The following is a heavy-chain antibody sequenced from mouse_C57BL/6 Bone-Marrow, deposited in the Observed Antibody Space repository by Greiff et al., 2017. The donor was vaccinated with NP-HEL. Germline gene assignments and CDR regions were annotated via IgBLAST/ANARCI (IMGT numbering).Heavy chain of an antibody. D-gene: IGHD3-2*02. CDR3: ARRSSGSYYFDY. V-gene: IGHV1-54*01. CDR1: GYAFTNYL. J-gene: IGHJ2*01. CDR2: INPGSGCT. Sequence: QVQLKESGAELVRPGTSVKVSCKASGYAFTNYLIEWVKPRPGQGLEWIGVINPGSGCTNYTDKFKGQATLTADKSSSTAYMQLSSLTSEDSAVYFCARRSSGSYYFDYWGQGTTLTVSS.